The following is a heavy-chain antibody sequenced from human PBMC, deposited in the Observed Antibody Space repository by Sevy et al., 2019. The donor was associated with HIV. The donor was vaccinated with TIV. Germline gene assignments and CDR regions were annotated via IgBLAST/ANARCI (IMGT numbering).Heavy chain of an antibody. J-gene: IGHJ4*02. Sequence: GGSLRLSCAASGFNFRIYAMHWVRQAPGKGLEWVAVISYDGSDKFYAESVKGRFTISRDNSKNMVFLQLNSLRGDDTAVYYCATGRQGDTYGYWGQGTPVTVSS. V-gene: IGHV3-30*03. CDR1: GFNFRIYA. CDR2: ISYDGSDK. D-gene: IGHD1-26*01. CDR3: ATGRQGDTYGY.